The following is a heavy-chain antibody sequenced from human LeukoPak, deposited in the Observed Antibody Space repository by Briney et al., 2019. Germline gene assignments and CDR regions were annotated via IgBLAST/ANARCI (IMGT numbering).Heavy chain of an antibody. J-gene: IGHJ4*02. CDR2: INHSGST. V-gene: IGHV4-34*01. D-gene: IGHD6-13*01. CDR3: ARGLASRIAAAYPFDY. Sequence: PSETLSLTCAVYGGSFSGYYWSWIRQPPGKGLEWIGEINHSGSTNYNPSLQSRVTISVDTSKNQFSLKLSSVTAADTAVYYCARGLASRIAAAYPFDYWGQGTLVTVSS. CDR1: GGSFSGYY.